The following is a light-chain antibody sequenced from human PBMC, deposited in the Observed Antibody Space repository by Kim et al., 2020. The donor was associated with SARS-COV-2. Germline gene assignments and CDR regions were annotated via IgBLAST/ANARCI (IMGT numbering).Light chain of an antibody. J-gene: IGLJ1*01. V-gene: IGLV3-19*01. CDR1: SLRNYY. CDR3: NSRDSSGNHLGV. Sequence: GQTGRITCQGDSLRNYYASWYQQKPGQAPVLVIYGKNNRPSGIPDRFSGSSSGNTASMTITGAQAEDEADYYCNSRDSSGNHLGVFGTGTKVTVL. CDR2: GKN.